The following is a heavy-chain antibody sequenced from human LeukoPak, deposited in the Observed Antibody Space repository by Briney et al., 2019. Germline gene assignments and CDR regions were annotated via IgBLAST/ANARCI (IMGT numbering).Heavy chain of an antibody. CDR3: ARGSGYTDY. D-gene: IGHD3-3*01. CDR1: GGSISSYY. V-gene: IGHV4-4*09. J-gene: IGHJ4*02. Sequence: SETLSLTSTVSGGSISSYYWSWIRQPPGRGLEWIGYIYTSGSTNYNPSLKSRVTISVDTSKNQFSLKLSSVTAADTAVYYCARGSGYTDYWGQGTLVTVSS. CDR2: IYTSGST.